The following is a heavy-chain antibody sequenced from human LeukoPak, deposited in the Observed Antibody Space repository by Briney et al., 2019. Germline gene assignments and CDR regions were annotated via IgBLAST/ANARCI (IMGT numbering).Heavy chain of an antibody. V-gene: IGHV3-7*01. Sequence: GGSLRLSCTVSGIRFNDYWMSWVRQAPGKGLEWVANIKEDGGEMYYVDSVKGRFTISRDNSKNTLYLQMNSLRAEDTAVYYCARDYYDSSGYYPWGYWGQGTLVTVSS. CDR3: ARDYYDSSGYYPWGY. CDR1: GIRFNDYW. D-gene: IGHD3-22*01. CDR2: IKEDGGEM. J-gene: IGHJ4*02.